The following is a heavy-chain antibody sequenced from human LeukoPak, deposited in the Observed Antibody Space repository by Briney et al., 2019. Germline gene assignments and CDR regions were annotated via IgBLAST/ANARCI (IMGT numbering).Heavy chain of an antibody. Sequence: PGGSLRLSCAASGFTFSSYAMSWVRQAPGKGLEWVSAISGSGGSTYYADSVKGRFTISRDNPKNTLYLQMNSLRAEDTAVYYCADSSGWITTFDYWGQGTLVTVSS. CDR2: ISGSGGST. V-gene: IGHV3-23*01. D-gene: IGHD6-19*01. J-gene: IGHJ4*02. CDR1: GFTFSSYA. CDR3: ADSSGWITTFDY.